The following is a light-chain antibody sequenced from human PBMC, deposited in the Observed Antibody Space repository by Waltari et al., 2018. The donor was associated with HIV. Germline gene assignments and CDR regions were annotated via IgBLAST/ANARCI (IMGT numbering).Light chain of an antibody. CDR2: KDS. CDR1: ALPKQY. J-gene: IGLJ3*02. CDR3: QSVDNSGTFWV. Sequence: SYELTQPPSVSVSPGQTARITCSGDALPKQYAYWYQQKPGQAPMLIIYKDSERPSGSPERISGSSSGTAVTLTIGEVQAEDEADYYCQSVDNSGTFWVFGGGTKLTVL. V-gene: IGLV3-25*03.